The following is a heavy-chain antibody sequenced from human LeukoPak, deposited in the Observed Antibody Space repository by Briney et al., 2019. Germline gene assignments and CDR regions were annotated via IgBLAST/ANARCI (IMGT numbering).Heavy chain of an antibody. J-gene: IGHJ6*02. CDR3: ARGVARDYYGSGSYQGV. CDR1: GFTFSSYG. Sequence: GGSLRLSCAASGFTFSSYGMNWVRQAPGKGLEWVSYISSSSSTIYYADSVKGRFTISRDNAKNSLYLQMNSLRDEDTAVYYCARGVARDYYGSGSYQGVWGQGTPVTASS. D-gene: IGHD3-10*01. CDR2: ISSSSSTI. V-gene: IGHV3-48*02.